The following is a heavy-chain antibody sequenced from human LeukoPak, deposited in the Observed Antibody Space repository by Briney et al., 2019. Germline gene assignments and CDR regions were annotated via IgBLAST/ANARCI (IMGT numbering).Heavy chain of an antibody. Sequence: PGASLRLSCAASGFTFSSYAMSWVRQAPGKGLEWVSAISGSGGSTYYADSVKGRFTISRDNSKNTLYLQMNSLRAEDTAVYYCAKGLRYFDWLLLGYFGYWGQGTLVTVSS. V-gene: IGHV3-23*01. CDR1: GFTFSSYA. CDR3: AKGLRYFDWLLLGYFGY. CDR2: ISGSGGST. J-gene: IGHJ4*02. D-gene: IGHD3-9*01.